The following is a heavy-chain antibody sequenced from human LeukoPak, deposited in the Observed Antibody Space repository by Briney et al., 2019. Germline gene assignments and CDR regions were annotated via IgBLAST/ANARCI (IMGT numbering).Heavy chain of an antibody. V-gene: IGHV4-59*08. D-gene: IGHD6-6*01. CDR2: VYYTGST. J-gene: IGHJ4*02. CDR1: GGSVNTYY. Sequence: SETLSLTCSVSGGSVNTYYWSWIRQPPGKGLEWIGYVYYTGSTNYNPSLKSRVTIFEDKSKNQFSLRLSPVTVADTAVYYCARHFAYSSSSYFDYWGQGNLVTVSS. CDR3: ARHFAYSSSSYFDY.